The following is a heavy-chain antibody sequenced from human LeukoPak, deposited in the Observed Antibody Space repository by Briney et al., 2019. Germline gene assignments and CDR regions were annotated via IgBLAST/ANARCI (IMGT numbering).Heavy chain of an antibody. Sequence: SEALSLTCTVSGGSIRSYYWSWIRQPPGKGLEWIGYVSYSGSTNYNPSLKSRVTISVDTSKNQFSLKLSSVTAADTAVYYCARLSRYYDILTGYWIWYFDLWGRGTLVTVSS. V-gene: IGHV4-59*08. D-gene: IGHD3-9*01. J-gene: IGHJ2*01. CDR3: ARLSRYYDILTGYWIWYFDL. CDR2: VSYSGST. CDR1: GGSIRSYY.